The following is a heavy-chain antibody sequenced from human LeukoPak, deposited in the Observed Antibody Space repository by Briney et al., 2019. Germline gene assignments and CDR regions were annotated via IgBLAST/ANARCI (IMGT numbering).Heavy chain of an antibody. J-gene: IGHJ6*02. CDR2: IYYSGST. CDR1: GGSISSYY. CDR3: ARESLGYYESSGDYYYGMDV. Sequence: SETLSLTCTVSGGSISSYYWSWIRQPPGKGLEWIGYIYYSGSTSYNPSLKSRVIISVDTSKNQFSLKLNSVTAADTAVYYCARESLGYYESSGDYYYGMDVWGQGTTVTVSS. V-gene: IGHV4-59*01. D-gene: IGHD3-22*01.